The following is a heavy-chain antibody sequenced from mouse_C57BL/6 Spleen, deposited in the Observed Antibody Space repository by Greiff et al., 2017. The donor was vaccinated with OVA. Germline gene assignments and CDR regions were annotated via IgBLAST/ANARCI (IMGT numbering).Heavy chain of an antibody. D-gene: IGHD2-1*01. Sequence: VQLQQSGPVLVKPGASVKMSCKASGYTFTDYYMNWVKQSHGKSLEWIGVINPYNGGTSYNQKFKGKATLTVDKSSSTAYMELNSLTSEDSAVYYCARERELLRYCDVWGTGTTVTVSS. CDR2: INPYNGGT. CDR3: ARERELLRYCDV. J-gene: IGHJ1*03. V-gene: IGHV1-19*01. CDR1: GYTFTDYY.